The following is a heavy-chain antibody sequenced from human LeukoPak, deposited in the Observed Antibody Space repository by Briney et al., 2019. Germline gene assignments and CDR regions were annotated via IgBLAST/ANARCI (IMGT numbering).Heavy chain of an antibody. CDR3: ARDGITVTRRFENWFDP. Sequence: VASVTVSCKASGYTFTSYAMNWVRQAPGQGLEWMGWINTNTGNPTYAQGFTGRFVFSLDTSVSTAYLQISSLKAEDTAVYYCARDGITVTRRFENWFDPWGQGTLVTVSS. J-gene: IGHJ5*02. V-gene: IGHV7-4-1*02. CDR2: INTNTGNP. CDR1: GYTFTSYA. D-gene: IGHD4-17*01.